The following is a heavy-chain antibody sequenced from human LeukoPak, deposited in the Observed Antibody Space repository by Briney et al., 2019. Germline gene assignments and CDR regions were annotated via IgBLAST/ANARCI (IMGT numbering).Heavy chain of an antibody. CDR2: ISYDGSNK. D-gene: IGHD6-19*01. CDR1: GFTFSSYG. V-gene: IGHV3-30*18. Sequence: GGSLRLSCAASGFTFSSYGMHWVRQAPGKGLEWVAVISYDGSNKYYADSVKGRFTISRDNSKNTLYLQMNSLRAEDTAAYYCAKDKGSSGWDYYYYYMDVWGKGTTVTVSS. J-gene: IGHJ6*03. CDR3: AKDKGSSGWDYYYYYMDV.